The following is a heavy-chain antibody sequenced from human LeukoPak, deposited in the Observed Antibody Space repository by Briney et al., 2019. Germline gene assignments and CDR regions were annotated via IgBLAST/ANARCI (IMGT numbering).Heavy chain of an antibody. J-gene: IGHJ4*02. CDR3: ARCLGGRCDYFDY. CDR2: INPNSGGT. CDR1: GYTFTGYY. Sequence: ASVKVSCKASGYTFTGYYMHWVRQAPGQGLEWMGWINPNSGGTNYAQKFQGRVTMTRDTSISTAYMELSRLRSDDTAVYYCARCLGGRCDYFDYWGQGTLLTVSS. D-gene: IGHD3-16*01. V-gene: IGHV1-2*02.